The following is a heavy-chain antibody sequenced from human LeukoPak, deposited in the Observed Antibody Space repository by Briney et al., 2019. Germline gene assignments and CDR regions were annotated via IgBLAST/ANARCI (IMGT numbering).Heavy chain of an antibody. Sequence: PSETLSLTCAVYGGSFSGYYWSWIRQPPGKGLEWIGEINHSGSTNYNPSLKSRVTISVDTSKNQFSLKLSSGTAADTAVYYYAGEVDTAVYWGQGTLVTVSS. D-gene: IGHD5-18*01. CDR1: GGSFSGYY. CDR3: AGEVDTAVY. J-gene: IGHJ4*02. V-gene: IGHV4-34*01. CDR2: INHSGST.